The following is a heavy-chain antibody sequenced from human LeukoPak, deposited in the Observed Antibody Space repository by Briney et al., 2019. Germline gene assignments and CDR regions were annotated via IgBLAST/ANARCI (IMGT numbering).Heavy chain of an antibody. CDR1: GGSISGYY. D-gene: IGHD3-16*01. J-gene: IGHJ6*03. CDR3: ARVDYRNLSYYMDV. Sequence: SETLSLTCTVSGGSISGYYWSWIRQPAGKRLEWIARMYTSGSTNYNPSLKSRVTISVDTSKNQFSLKLSSVTAADTAVYYCARVDYRNLSYYMDVWGKGTTVTVSS. V-gene: IGHV4-4*07. CDR2: MYTSGST.